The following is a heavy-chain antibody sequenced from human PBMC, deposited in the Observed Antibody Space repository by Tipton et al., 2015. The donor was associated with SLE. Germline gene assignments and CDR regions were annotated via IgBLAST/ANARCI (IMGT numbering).Heavy chain of an antibody. D-gene: IGHD2-15*01. CDR1: GDTIDGNTYF. V-gene: IGHV4-39*07. CDR2: ISYSGAT. Sequence: TLSLTCTVSGDTIDGNTYFWDWIRQPPGKGLMLIGSISYSGATSYNPSLESRVSISVDKSKNQFSLNLNSATAADRAVYYCARGNTTLAGSPFDLWGQRTLVAVSS. J-gene: IGHJ4*02. CDR3: ARGNTTLAGSPFDL.